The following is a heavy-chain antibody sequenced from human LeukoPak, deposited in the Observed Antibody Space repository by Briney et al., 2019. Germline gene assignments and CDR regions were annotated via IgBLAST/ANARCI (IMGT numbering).Heavy chain of an antibody. CDR2: ITSSSDSI. D-gene: IGHD3-22*01. J-gene: IGHJ3*02. V-gene: IGHV3-48*02. Sequence: PGGSLRLSCAASGFTFSDYSMNWVRQAPGKGLEWVSWITSSSDSIYYADPVKGRFTISRDNAKNSLYLQMNSLRDEDTAVYYCARWGYDSSSYAFDIWGQGTMVTVSS. CDR3: ARWGYDSSSYAFDI. CDR1: GFTFSDYS.